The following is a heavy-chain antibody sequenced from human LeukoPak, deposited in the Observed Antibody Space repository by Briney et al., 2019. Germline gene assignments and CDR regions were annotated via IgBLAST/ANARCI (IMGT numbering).Heavy chain of an antibody. CDR3: ARAPRSSYSSSWYPGFDY. CDR2: TSSSSSYI. Sequence: NPGGSLRLSCAASGFTFSSYSMNWVRQAPGKGLEWVSSTSSSSSYIYYADSVKGRFTISRDNAKNSLYLQMISLRAEDTAVYYCARAPRSSYSSSWYPGFDYWGQGTLVTVSS. J-gene: IGHJ4*02. V-gene: IGHV3-21*01. D-gene: IGHD6-13*01. CDR1: GFTFSSYS.